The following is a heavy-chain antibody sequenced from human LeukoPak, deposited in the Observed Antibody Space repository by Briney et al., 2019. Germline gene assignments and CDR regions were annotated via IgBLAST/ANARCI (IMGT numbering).Heavy chain of an antibody. D-gene: IGHD2-2*01. CDR1: GFTFSSYG. CDR2: ISGSGGST. CDR3: AKDVGYCSSTSCRNWFDP. J-gene: IGHJ5*02. Sequence: GGTLRLSCAASGFTFSSYGMSWVRQAPGKGLEWVSAISGSGGSTYYADSVKGRFTISRDNSKNTLYLQMNSLRAEDTAVYYCAKDVGYCSSTSCRNWFDPWGQGTLVTVSS. V-gene: IGHV3-23*01.